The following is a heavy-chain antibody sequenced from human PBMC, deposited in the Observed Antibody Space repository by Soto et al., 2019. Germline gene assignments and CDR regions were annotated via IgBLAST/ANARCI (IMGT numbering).Heavy chain of an antibody. Sequence: QITLKESGPPLVKPTQTLTLTCTFSGFSLSTSGVGVAWIRQPPGKALEWLALIYWDDDKRYRPSLETRLTITKETSKXPXVXPMTNMDSVDTATYYCAYLPCSGGSCYWFSYSGMDVWGQGTTVTVSS. CDR3: AYLPCSGGSCYWFSYSGMDV. CDR2: IYWDDDK. D-gene: IGHD2-15*01. J-gene: IGHJ6*02. CDR1: GFSLSTSGVG. V-gene: IGHV2-5*02.